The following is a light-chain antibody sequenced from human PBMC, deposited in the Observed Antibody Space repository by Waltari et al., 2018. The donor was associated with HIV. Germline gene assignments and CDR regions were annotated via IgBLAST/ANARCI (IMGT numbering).Light chain of an antibody. V-gene: IGLV2-14*01. CDR3: CSYTSSGTLV. CDR2: EVS. J-gene: IGLJ2*01. Sequence: QSALTQPASVSASPGQSITISCTGTSSDVGAYDYVSWYQYHPGKAPKLMISEVSSRPSWVSNRFSGSKSGNTASLTISGLQAEDEADYYCCSYTSSGTLVFGGGTK. CDR1: SSDVGAYDY.